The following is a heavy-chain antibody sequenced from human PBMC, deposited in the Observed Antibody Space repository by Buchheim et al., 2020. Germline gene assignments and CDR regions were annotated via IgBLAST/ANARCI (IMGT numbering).Heavy chain of an antibody. Sequence: EVQLLESGGDLVQPGGSLRLSCVASGFTFSSYAMTWVRQAPGKGLEWVSITSGSGASKYYSDSVKGRFTISRDNSQKTLYLQMNSLRAEDTALYYCAKGPGYSSSTYYFDYWGQGTL. CDR1: GFTFSSYA. V-gene: IGHV3-23*01. J-gene: IGHJ4*02. CDR2: TSGSGASK. D-gene: IGHD6-19*01. CDR3: AKGPGYSSSTYYFDY.